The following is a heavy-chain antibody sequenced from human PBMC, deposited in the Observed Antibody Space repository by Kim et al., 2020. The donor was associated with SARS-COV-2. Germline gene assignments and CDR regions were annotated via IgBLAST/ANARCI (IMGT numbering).Heavy chain of an antibody. V-gene: IGHV4-39*01. CDR2: IYYSGST. J-gene: IGHJ1*01. CDR1: GGSISSSSYY. Sequence: SETLSLTCTVSGGSISSSSYYWGWIRQPPGKGLEWIGSIYYSGSTYYNPSLKSRVTISVDTSKNQFSLKLSSVTAADTAVYYCARLVTEGYFQHWGQGTL. CDR3: ARLVTEGYFQH. D-gene: IGHD2-15*01.